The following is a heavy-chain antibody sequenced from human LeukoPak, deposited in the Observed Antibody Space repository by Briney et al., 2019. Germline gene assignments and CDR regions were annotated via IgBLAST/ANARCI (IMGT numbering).Heavy chain of an antibody. Sequence: SVEVSCKASGDTFYNNAINWVRQAPGQGLEWMGSIIPIFGTPNYAQKFEGRLTITADRSTTTAYMELSSLRAEYTAVYYCARDTNMILLDYWGQGTLITVSS. D-gene: IGHD3-22*01. CDR3: ARDTNMILLDY. V-gene: IGHV1-69*06. CDR1: GDTFYNNA. J-gene: IGHJ4*02. CDR2: IIPIFGTP.